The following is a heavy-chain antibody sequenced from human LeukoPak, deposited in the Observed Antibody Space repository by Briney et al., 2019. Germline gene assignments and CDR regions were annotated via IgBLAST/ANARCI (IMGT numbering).Heavy chain of an antibody. V-gene: IGHV1-18*01. J-gene: IGHJ4*02. CDR1: GYTFTSYG. CDR2: ISAYNGNT. D-gene: IGHD3-22*01. CDR3: ARDRGEYYHDSSGYYPD. Sequence: ASVKVSCKASGYTFTSYGISWVRQAAGQGLEWMGWISAYNGNTNYAQKLQGRVTMTTDTSTSTAYMELRSLRSDDTAVYYCARDRGEYYHDSSGYYPDWGQGTLVTVSS.